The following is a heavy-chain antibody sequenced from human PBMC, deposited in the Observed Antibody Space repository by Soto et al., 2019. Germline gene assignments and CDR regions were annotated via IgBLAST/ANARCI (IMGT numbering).Heavy chain of an antibody. CDR2: IYYSGST. J-gene: IGHJ5*02. Sequence: QVQLQESGPGLVKPSQTLSLTCTVSGGSISSGGYYWSWIRQHPGKGLEWIGYIYYSGSTYYNPSLKSRVTIXXDXSXXQFSLKLSSVTAADTAVYNCARIITFGGVFNWFDPWGQGTLVTVSS. D-gene: IGHD3-16*01. V-gene: IGHV4-31*03. CDR1: GGSISSGGYY. CDR3: ARIITFGGVFNWFDP.